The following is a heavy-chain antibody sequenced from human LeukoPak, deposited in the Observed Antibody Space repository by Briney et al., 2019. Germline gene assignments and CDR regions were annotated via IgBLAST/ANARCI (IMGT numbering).Heavy chain of an antibody. CDR2: INPNSGGT. CDR3: ARDLLAAAVTPRDS. Sequence: ASVKVSCKASGYTFTGYYMHWVRQAPGQGLEWMGWINPNSGGTNYAQKFQGRVTMTRDTSISTAYMELSRLRSDDTAVYYCARDLLAAAVTPRDSWGQGTLVTVSS. V-gene: IGHV1-2*02. J-gene: IGHJ4*02. CDR1: GYTFTGYY. D-gene: IGHD6-13*01.